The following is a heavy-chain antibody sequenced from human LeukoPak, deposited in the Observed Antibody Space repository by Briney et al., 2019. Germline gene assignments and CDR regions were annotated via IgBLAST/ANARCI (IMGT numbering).Heavy chain of an antibody. CDR3: AIPEVYGSSWTFDY. CDR1: GFTFSSYA. J-gene: IGHJ4*02. D-gene: IGHD6-13*01. V-gene: IGHV3-23*01. CDR2: INWVGGST. Sequence: PGGSLRLSCAASGFTFSSYAMSWVRQAPGKGLEWVSGINWVGGSTGYADSVKGRFTISRDNSKNTLYLQMNSLRAEDTAVYYCAIPEVYGSSWTFDYWGQGTLVTVSS.